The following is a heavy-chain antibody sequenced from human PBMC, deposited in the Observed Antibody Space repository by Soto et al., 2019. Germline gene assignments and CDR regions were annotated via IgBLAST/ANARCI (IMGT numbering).Heavy chain of an antibody. CDR2: ISGSGLST. CDR1: VFTFISYA. V-gene: IGHV3-23*01. Sequence: GWSLRLSCASSVFTFISYAMSWVRQAPGKGLEWVSGISGSGLSTNYADSVKGRFTISRDNSKNTLYLQMNSLRAEDTAVYYCAKMTTRRFDYWGQGTLVTVSS. D-gene: IGHD4-17*01. CDR3: AKMTTRRFDY. J-gene: IGHJ4*02.